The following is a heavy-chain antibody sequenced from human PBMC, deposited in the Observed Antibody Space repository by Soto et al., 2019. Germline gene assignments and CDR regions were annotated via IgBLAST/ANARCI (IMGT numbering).Heavy chain of an antibody. CDR1: GGSISSYY. D-gene: IGHD4-17*01. CDR3: AREERVYGDYVYYYYYMDV. Sequence: TSETLSLTCTVSGGSISSYYWSWIRQPPGKGLEWIGYIYYSGSTNYNPSLKSRVTISVDTSKNQFSLKLSSVTAADTAVYYCAREERVYGDYVYYYYYMDVWGKGTTVTVSS. V-gene: IGHV4-59*01. J-gene: IGHJ6*03. CDR2: IYYSGST.